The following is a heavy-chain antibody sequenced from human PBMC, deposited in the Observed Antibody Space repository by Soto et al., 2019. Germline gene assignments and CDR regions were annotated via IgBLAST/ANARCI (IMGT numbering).Heavy chain of an antibody. J-gene: IGHJ4*02. CDR2: IIPIFGTA. CDR1: GGTFSSYA. D-gene: IGHD3-22*01. Sequence: QVQLVQSGAEVKKPGSSVKVSCKASGGTFSSYAISWVRQAPGQGLEWMGGIIPIFGTANYAQKFQGRVPITADESTSTAYMELSSLRSEDTAVYYCARDRMGYYDSSGYYHDYWGQGTLVTVSS. CDR3: ARDRMGYYDSSGYYHDY. V-gene: IGHV1-69*12.